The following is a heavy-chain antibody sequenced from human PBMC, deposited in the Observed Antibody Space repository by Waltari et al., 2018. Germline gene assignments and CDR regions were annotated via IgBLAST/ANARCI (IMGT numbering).Heavy chain of an antibody. Sequence: QLQLQESGPGLVKPSETLSLTCTVSGGSISSSSYHWGWIRQPPGKGLEWIGSIYYSGSTYYNPSLKSRVTISVDTSKNQFSLKLSSVTAADTAVYYCARDPLVGATDYWGQGTLVTVSS. D-gene: IGHD1-26*01. CDR3: ARDPLVGATDY. V-gene: IGHV4-39*07. CDR2: IYYSGST. CDR1: GGSISSSSYH. J-gene: IGHJ4*02.